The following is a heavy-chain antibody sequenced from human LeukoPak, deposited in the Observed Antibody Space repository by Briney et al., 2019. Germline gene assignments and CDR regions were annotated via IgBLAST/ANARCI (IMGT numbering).Heavy chain of an antibody. D-gene: IGHD1-1*01. Sequence: PGRSLRLSRAASGFIFDTYGMLWVRQAPGKGLEWVAVIAYDGSNKVYADSVKGRFTISRDNSKNTLYLQMNSLRGEDTAVYYCAKEKAIATINYGLDVWGQGTTVTVSS. CDR3: AKEKAIATINYGLDV. J-gene: IGHJ6*02. V-gene: IGHV3-30*18. CDR1: GFIFDTYG. CDR2: IAYDGSNK.